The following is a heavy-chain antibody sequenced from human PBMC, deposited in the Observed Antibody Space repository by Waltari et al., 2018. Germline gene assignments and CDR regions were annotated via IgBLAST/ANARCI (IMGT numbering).Heavy chain of an antibody. CDR1: GYTFTSYE. J-gene: IGHJ3*02. CDR2: VNPHSGDT. D-gene: IGHD1-26*01. Sequence: QVQLVQSGAGVKKPGASVKVSCKASGYTFTSYEIDWVRKATGQGLEWMGWVNPHSGDTGSAQKFQGRVTISRDTSISTAYLDLSSLRSEDTAVYYCAGVKPAGDFDIWGQGTMVTVSS. V-gene: IGHV1-8*03. CDR3: AGVKPAGDFDI.